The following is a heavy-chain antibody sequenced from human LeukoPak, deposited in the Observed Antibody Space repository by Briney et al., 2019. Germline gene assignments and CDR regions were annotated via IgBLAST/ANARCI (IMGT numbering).Heavy chain of an antibody. D-gene: IGHD2-8*01. J-gene: IGHJ4*02. CDR3: AKDRSCTNDICHGDFDY. Sequence: SGGSLRLSCAASGFTFSSYGVSWVRQAPGKGLEWVSSISGSGGSTYSADSVKGRFTISRDNSKNTLYLQMNSLRAEDTALYYCAKDRSCTNDICHGDFDYWGQGTLVTVSS. V-gene: IGHV3-23*01. CDR1: GFTFSSYG. CDR2: ISGSGGST.